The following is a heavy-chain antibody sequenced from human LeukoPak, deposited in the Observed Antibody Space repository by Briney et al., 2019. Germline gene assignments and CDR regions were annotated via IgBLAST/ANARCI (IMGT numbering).Heavy chain of an antibody. J-gene: IGHJ4*02. CDR3: ARGGDAHKGGNY. Sequence: SETLSLTCTVSGGSISSHYWSWTRQPPGKGLEWIGEIHPSGSTSYNPSLKSRVTISVDTSKNQLSLKLSSVTAADTAVYFCARGGDAHKGGNYWGQGTLVTVSS. CDR1: GGSISSHY. CDR2: IHPSGST. D-gene: IGHD5-24*01. V-gene: IGHV4-34*01.